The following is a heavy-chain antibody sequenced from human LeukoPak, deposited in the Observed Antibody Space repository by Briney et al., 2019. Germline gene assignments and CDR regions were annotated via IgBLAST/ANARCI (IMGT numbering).Heavy chain of an antibody. V-gene: IGHV4-39*01. CDR3: ARRTATGRFDP. J-gene: IGHJ5*02. CDR2: IYYSGST. Sequence: SSETLSLTCTVSGGSISSNNYNCVWIRQPPGKGLEWIGTIYYSGSTYYNPSLKSRVIISVDTSKNQFSLNLDSVTAADTAVYYCARRTATGRFDPWGQGTLVTVSS. D-gene: IGHD1-1*01. CDR1: GGSISSNNYN.